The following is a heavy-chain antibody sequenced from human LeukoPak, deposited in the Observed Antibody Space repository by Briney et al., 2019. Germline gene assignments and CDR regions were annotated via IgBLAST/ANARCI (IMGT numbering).Heavy chain of an antibody. J-gene: IGHJ4*02. CDR3: AKDRENSGSYYFDY. V-gene: IGHV3-30*18. Sequence: PGGSLRLSCAASGFTFSSYGMPRVRQAPGKGLEWVAVISYDGSNKYYADSVKGRFTISRDNSKNTLYLQMNSLRAEDTAVYYCAKDRENSGSYYFDYWGQGTLVTVSS. D-gene: IGHD1-26*01. CDR1: GFTFSSYG. CDR2: ISYDGSNK.